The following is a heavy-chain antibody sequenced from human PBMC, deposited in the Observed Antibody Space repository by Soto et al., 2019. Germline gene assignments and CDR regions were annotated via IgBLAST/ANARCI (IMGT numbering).Heavy chain of an antibody. D-gene: IGHD3-3*01. CDR1: GNSFTSYW. J-gene: IGHJ4*02. CDR2: IYPGDSNT. V-gene: IGHV5-51*01. Sequence: PXESLKVSCKISGNSFTSYWIGLVLQTPGKGLEWVGIIYPGDSNTRYSPSFQGHVTMSVDTSLSTVYLQWSSLKASDTAMYYCARLYDFWSGQSFDYWGQGTLVTVSS. CDR3: ARLYDFWSGQSFDY.